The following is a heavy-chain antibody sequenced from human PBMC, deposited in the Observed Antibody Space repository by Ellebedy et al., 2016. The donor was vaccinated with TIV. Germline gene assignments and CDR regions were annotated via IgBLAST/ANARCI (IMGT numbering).Heavy chain of an antibody. Sequence: PGGSLRLSCAASGFTFSRFWMAWVRQAPGKGLEWVATINQGGSETYYVDSVKGRFTISRDNSKNSLYLQMNSRRADDTALYYCASAARGSGAYESFWGQGTLVTVSS. V-gene: IGHV3-7*01. J-gene: IGHJ4*02. CDR2: INQGGSET. CDR1: GFTFSRFW. CDR3: ASAARGSGAYESF. D-gene: IGHD5-12*01.